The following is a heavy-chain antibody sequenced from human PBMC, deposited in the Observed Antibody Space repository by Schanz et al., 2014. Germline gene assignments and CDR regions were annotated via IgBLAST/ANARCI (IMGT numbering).Heavy chain of an antibody. D-gene: IGHD6-13*01. CDR2: ISADTNNT. Sequence: GPEAKEPGASVKVSCEASRYTFNTYGLNWVRQAPGQGLEWMGWISADTNNTNYAQKVQGRVTMTTDTSTGTAYMELRSLRSDDTAVYYCASSGAGYSSSWDFDYWGQGTLVTVSS. CDR3: ASSGAGYSSSWDFDY. CDR1: RYTFNTYG. V-gene: IGHV1-18*01. J-gene: IGHJ4*02.